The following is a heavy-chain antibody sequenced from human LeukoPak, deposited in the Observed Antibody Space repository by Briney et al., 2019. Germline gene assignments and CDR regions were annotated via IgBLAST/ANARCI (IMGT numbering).Heavy chain of an antibody. CDR3: ARDRGDGYNAYYFDY. V-gene: IGHV1-2*02. D-gene: IGHD5-24*01. CDR1: GYTFTGYY. J-gene: IGHJ4*02. Sequence: ASVKVSCKASGYTFTGYYLHWVRQAPGQGLEWMGWINPDSGGTNYAQKFQGRVTMTRDTSISTAYLDLSRLRSDDTAVYYCARDRGDGYNAYYFDYWGQGTLVTVSS. CDR2: INPDSGGT.